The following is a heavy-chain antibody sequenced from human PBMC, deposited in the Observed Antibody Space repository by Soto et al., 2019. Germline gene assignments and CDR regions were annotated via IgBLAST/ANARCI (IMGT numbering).Heavy chain of an antibody. Sequence: GGSLRLSCAASGFTFSSYAMSWVRQAPGKGLEWVSAISGSGGSTYYADSVKGRFTISRDNSKNTLYLQMNSLRAEDTAVYYCAKEFRDAYYYDSSGYSPDAFDIWGQGTMVTVS. V-gene: IGHV3-23*01. CDR3: AKEFRDAYYYDSSGYSPDAFDI. CDR1: GFTFSSYA. CDR2: ISGSGGST. D-gene: IGHD3-22*01. J-gene: IGHJ3*02.